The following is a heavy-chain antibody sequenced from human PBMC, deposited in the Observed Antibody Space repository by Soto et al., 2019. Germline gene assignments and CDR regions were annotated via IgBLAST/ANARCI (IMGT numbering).Heavy chain of an antibody. CDR2: INPSGGST. V-gene: IGHV1-46*01. Sequence: ASVKVSCKASGYTFTSYYMHWVRQAPGQGLEWMGIINPSGGSTSYAQKFQGRVTMTRDTSTSTVYMELSSLRSEDTAVYYCARDGGSEGGQQVVLVYGMDVWGQGTRVTFSS. CDR1: GYTFTSYY. CDR3: ARDGGSEGGQQVVLVYGMDV. D-gene: IGHD6-13*01. J-gene: IGHJ6*02.